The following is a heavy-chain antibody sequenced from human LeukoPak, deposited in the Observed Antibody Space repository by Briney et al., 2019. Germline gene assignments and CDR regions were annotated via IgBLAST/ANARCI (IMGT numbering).Heavy chain of an antibody. CDR2: ISGSGGST. D-gene: IGHD1-14*01. Sequence: GGSLRLSCAASGFTFSSYAMSWVRQAPGKGLEWVSAISGSGGSTYYADSVKGRFTISRDNAKNSMYLQMDSLRDEDTAVYYCATETIGRHYDYWGQGTLLTVSS. V-gene: IGHV3-23*01. J-gene: IGHJ4*02. CDR1: GFTFSSYA. CDR3: ATETIGRHYDY.